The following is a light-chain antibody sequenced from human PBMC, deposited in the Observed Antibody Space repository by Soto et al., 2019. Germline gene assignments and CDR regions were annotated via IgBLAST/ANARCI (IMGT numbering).Light chain of an antibody. CDR2: NVY. V-gene: IGLV2-14*03. CDR1: SSDVGAYNF. J-gene: IGLJ1*01. CDR3: SAYTVSRTYV. Sequence: QSVLTQPASVSGSPGQSITIPCTGTSSDVGAYNFVSWHQQHPGKAPKLMIYNVYDRPSGISYRFSGSKSGNTASLTISGLQGEDEADYYCSAYTVSRTYVFGSGTKVTAL.